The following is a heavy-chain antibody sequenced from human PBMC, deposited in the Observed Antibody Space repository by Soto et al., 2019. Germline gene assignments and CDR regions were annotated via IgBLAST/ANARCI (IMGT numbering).Heavy chain of an antibody. V-gene: IGHV3-23*01. CDR1: GFTFSSYA. CDR3: AKGGSGWPYFDY. D-gene: IGHD6-19*01. CDR2: ISGSGGST. J-gene: IGHJ4*02. Sequence: EVQLLESGGGLVQPGGSLRLSCAASGFTFSSYAMSWVRQAPGKGLEWVSAISGSGGSTYYADSVKGRFTISRDNSKNTRYLQMNSLRAEDTAVYYCAKGGSGWPYFDYWGQGTLVTVSS.